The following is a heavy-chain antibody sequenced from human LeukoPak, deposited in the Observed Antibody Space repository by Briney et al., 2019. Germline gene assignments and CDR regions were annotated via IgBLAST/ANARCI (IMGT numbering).Heavy chain of an antibody. J-gene: IGHJ4*02. CDR3: ARTGKHIEGLDY. CDR1: GFTFSSYA. V-gene: IGHV3-30-3*01. Sequence: GGSLRLSCAASGFTFSSYAMHWVRQAPGKGLEWAAVISYDGSNKYYADSVKGRFTASRDNSKNTLYLQMNSLRAEDTAVYYCARTGKHIEGLDYWGQGTLVTVSS. D-gene: IGHD2-21*01. CDR2: ISYDGSNK.